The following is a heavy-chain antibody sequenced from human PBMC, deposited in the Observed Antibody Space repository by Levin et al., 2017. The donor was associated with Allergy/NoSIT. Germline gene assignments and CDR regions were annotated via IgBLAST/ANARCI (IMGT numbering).Heavy chain of an antibody. Sequence: PSETLSLTCTVSGGSISSYYWSWIRQPPGKGLEWIGYIYYSGSTNYNPSLKSRVTISVDTSKNQFSLKLSSVTAADTAVYYCARVSVRGYDAAYYYYYGMDVWGQGTTVTVSS. D-gene: IGHD5-12*01. J-gene: IGHJ6*02. CDR2: IYYSGST. V-gene: IGHV4-59*01. CDR1: GGSISSYY. CDR3: ARVSVRGYDAAYYYYYGMDV.